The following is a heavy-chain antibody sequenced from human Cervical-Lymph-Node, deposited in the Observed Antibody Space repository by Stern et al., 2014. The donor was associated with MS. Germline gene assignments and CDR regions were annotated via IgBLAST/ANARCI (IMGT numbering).Heavy chain of an antibody. CDR2: ISWNGANL. D-gene: IGHD3-10*02. Sequence: EVQLVESGGRLVQPGRSLRLSCAASGFTFDDYAMHWVRQAPGKGLEWVSGISWNGANLGYADSVEGRFTISRDNAKNSLYLQMNSLRAEDTAFYYCAKRVFREWYFDLWGRGTLVVVSS. CDR1: GFTFDDYA. J-gene: IGHJ2*01. CDR3: AKRVFREWYFDL. V-gene: IGHV3-9*01.